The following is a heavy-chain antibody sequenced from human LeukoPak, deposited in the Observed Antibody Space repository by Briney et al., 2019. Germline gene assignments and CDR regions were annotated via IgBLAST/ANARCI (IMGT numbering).Heavy chain of an antibody. J-gene: IGHJ4*02. D-gene: IGHD5-18*01. Sequence: SETLSLTCAVYGGSFSGYYWSWIRQPPGKGLEWIGEINHSGSTNYNPSLKSRVTISVDTSKNQFSLKLSSVTAADTAVYYCARPAREVAWIQLWNVGFDYWGQGTLVTVSS. CDR3: ARPAREVAWIQLWNVGFDY. CDR1: GGSFSGYY. CDR2: INHSGST. V-gene: IGHV4-34*01.